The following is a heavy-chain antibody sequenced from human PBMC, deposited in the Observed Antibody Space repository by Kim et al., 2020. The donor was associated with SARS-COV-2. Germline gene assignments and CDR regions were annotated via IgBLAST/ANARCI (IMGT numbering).Heavy chain of an antibody. Sequence: ASVKVSCKASGYTFTGYYMHWVRQAPGQGLEWMGWINPNSGGTNYAQKFQGRVTMTRDTSISTAYMELSRLRSDDTAVYYCARLGGVQRFPYYYYGMDIWGQRTTVTVSS. CDR3: ARLGGVQRFPYYYYGMDI. J-gene: IGHJ6*02. D-gene: IGHD3-16*01. CDR2: INPNSGGT. CDR1: GYTFTGYY. V-gene: IGHV1-2*02.